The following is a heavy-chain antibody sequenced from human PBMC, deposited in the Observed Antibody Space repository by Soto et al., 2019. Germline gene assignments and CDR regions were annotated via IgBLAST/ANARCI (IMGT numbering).Heavy chain of an antibody. CDR2: ISYDGSNK. Sequence: GGSLRLSCAASGFTFSSYAMHWVRQAPGKGLEWVAVISYDGSNKYYADSVKGRFTISRDNSKNTLYLQMNSLRAEDTAVYYCARVLVGMDVWGQGTTVTVSS. V-gene: IGHV3-30-3*01. D-gene: IGHD2-15*01. CDR3: ARVLVGMDV. J-gene: IGHJ6*02. CDR1: GFTFSSYA.